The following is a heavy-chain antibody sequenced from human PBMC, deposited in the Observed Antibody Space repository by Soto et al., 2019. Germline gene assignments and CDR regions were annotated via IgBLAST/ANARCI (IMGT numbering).Heavy chain of an antibody. V-gene: IGHV4-59*01. J-gene: IGHJ4*02. D-gene: IGHD6-13*01. Sequence: QVQLQESGPGLVKPSETLSLTCTVSGGSISNYYWGWIRQPPGKGLEWIGYIYYSGGTSYNPSLKSRITISVDTSKNQFSLKLSSVTAADTAVYSCARDSAAGTGDYDYWGQGILVTVSS. CDR3: ARDSAAGTGDYDY. CDR2: IYYSGGT. CDR1: GGSISNYY.